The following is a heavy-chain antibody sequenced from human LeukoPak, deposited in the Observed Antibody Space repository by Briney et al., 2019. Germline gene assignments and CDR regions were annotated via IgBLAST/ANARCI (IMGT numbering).Heavy chain of an antibody. J-gene: IGHJ4*02. D-gene: IGHD1-26*01. CDR3: ARDKAVGPTLLDY. CDR2: ISGSGGST. Sequence: PGGSLRLSCAASGFTFSSYAMSWVRQAPGKGLEWVSAISGSGGSTYYADSVKGRFTISGDNSKNTLYLQMNSLRAEDTAVYYCARDKAVGPTLLDYWGQGTLVTVSS. V-gene: IGHV3-23*01. CDR1: GFTFSSYA.